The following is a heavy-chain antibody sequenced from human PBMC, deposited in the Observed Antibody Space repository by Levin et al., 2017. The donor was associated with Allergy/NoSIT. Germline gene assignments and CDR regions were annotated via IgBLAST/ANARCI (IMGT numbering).Heavy chain of an antibody. CDR2: INHSGST. J-gene: IGHJ6*02. V-gene: IGHV4-34*01. Sequence: SETLSLTCAVYGGSFSGYYWSWIRQPPGKGLEWIGEINHSGSTNYNPSLKSRVTISVDTSKNQFSLKLSSVTAADTAVYYCARGRTDPQINIVVVPAATDYYYYGMDVWGQGTTVTVSS. CDR3: ARGRTDPQINIVVVPAATDYYYYGMDV. CDR1: GGSFSGYY. D-gene: IGHD2-2*01.